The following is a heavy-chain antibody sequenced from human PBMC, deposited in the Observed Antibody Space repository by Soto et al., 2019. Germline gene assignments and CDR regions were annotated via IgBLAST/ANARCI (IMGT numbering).Heavy chain of an antibody. J-gene: IGHJ5*02. Sequence: GESLKISCKASGYTFSSYWIGWVRQMPGKGLEWMGIIYPPDSDTRYSPSFQGQVTISVDKSMTTAYLRWSSLKASDTAMYYCASHVSGNWFDPWGQGTLVTVS. D-gene: IGHD1-26*01. V-gene: IGHV5-51*01. CDR1: GYTFSSYW. CDR2: IYPPDSDT. CDR3: ASHVSGNWFDP.